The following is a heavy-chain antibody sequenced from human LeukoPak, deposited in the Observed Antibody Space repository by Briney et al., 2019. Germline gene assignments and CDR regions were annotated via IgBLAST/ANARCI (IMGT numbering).Heavy chain of an antibody. D-gene: IGHD3-10*01. CDR2: ISCSASST. V-gene: IGHV3-23*01. CDR1: GFTFSSYA. J-gene: IGHJ4*02. CDR3: AKDQGSGLGSYSWGYFDH. Sequence: GGSLRLSCVASGFTFSSYAMSWVRQAPGGGLEWVSGISCSASSTVYADSVKRRFTISRDNSKNTLYLQMNSLRGEDMAVYYCAKDQGSGLGSYSWGYFDHWGQGTPVTVSS.